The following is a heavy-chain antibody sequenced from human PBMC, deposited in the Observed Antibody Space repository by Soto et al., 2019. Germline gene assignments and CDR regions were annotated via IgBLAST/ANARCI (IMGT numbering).Heavy chain of an antibody. D-gene: IGHD5-12*01. V-gene: IGHV4-34*01. CDR2: INHSGST. CDR3: CLLDSGYDYLLEY. Sequence: SETLSLTCAVYGGSFSGYYWSLIRQPPGKGLEWIGEINHSGSTNYNPSLKSRVTITVDTSKNQLSLKLSFVTAADTAVYYCCLLDSGYDYLLEYWGKGTLVTVS. CDR1: GGSFSGYY. J-gene: IGHJ4*02.